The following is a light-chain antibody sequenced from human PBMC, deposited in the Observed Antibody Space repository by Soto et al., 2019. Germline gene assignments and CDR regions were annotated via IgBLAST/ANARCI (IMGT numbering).Light chain of an antibody. CDR1: HIVLDMSNNKNC. CDR3: QQFSSNLFT. J-gene: IGKJ3*01. V-gene: IGKV4-1*01. Sequence: DIVMTQSPDSLAVSLGERATINCKSSHIVLDMSNNKNCLAWFQQKPGQPPKLLIYWAPTWESGVTDRFTGSGSGTDFALSIGSLQPEDVAVCYCQQFSSNLFTFSPGTKVDI. CDR2: WAP.